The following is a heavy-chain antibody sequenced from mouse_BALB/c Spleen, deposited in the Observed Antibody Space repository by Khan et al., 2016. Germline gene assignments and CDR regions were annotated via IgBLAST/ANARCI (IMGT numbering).Heavy chain of an antibody. J-gene: IGHJ2*01. D-gene: IGHD2-14*01. CDR1: GYTFTSYW. CDR3: AKEGTNEDYFDY. CDR2: INPSNGRT. Sequence: QVQLQEPGAELVKPGASVKLSCKASGYTFTSYWMHWVKQRPGQGLEWIGEINPSNGRTNYDEKFKTKATLTVDKSSSTAYMQLSSLTSDDSAVYSGAKEGTNEDYFDYWGQGTTPIVS. V-gene: IGHV1S81*02.